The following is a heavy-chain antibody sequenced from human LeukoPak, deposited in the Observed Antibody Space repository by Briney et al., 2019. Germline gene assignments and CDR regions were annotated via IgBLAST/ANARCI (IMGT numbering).Heavy chain of an antibody. CDR2: ISDTGNT. CDR1: GFTLSSYA. CDR3: AKSPSYYYDSSGYFDY. D-gene: IGHD3-22*01. Sequence: PGGSLRLSCAASGFTLSSYAMSWVRQAPGKGLEWVSAISDTGNTYHADSVKGRFTISRDSSKNTLFLQMNRLRPEDAAVYYCAKSPSYYYDSSGYFDYWGQGTLVTVSS. J-gene: IGHJ4*02. V-gene: IGHV3-23*01.